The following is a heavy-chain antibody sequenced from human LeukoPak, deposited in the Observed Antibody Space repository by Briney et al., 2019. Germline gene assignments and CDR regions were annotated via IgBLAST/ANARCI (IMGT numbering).Heavy chain of an antibody. J-gene: IGHJ4*02. D-gene: IGHD3-10*01. Sequence: SETLSLTCAVYGGSFSGYYWSWIRQPPGKGLEWIGEINHSGSTNYNPSLKSRVTISVDTSKNQFSLKLSSVTAADTAVYYCARGQRLLWFGELLRPFDYWGQGTLVTVSS. V-gene: IGHV4-34*01. CDR1: GGSFSGYY. CDR3: ARGQRLLWFGELLRPFDY. CDR2: INHSGST.